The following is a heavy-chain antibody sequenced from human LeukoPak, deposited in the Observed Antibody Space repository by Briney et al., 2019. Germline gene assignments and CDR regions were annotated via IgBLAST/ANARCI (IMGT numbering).Heavy chain of an antibody. CDR2: IIHSGRT. J-gene: IGHJ4*02. CDR1: GGSFSGYY. CDR3: ARGILVTVYAAFDY. Sequence: SETLSLTCAVYGGSFSGYYWTWIRQSPGMGLEWIGEIIHSGRTNYNPSLTSRVSISVDTSKNQFSLELSSVTAADTAVYYCARGILVTVYAAFDYWGQGTLVTVSS. D-gene: IGHD2/OR15-2a*01. V-gene: IGHV4-34*01.